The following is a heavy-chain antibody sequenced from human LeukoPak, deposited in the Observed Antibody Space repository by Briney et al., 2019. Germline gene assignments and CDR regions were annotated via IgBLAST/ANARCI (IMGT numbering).Heavy chain of an antibody. D-gene: IGHD5-18*01. J-gene: IGHJ4*02. CDR2: VSTSSSYI. V-gene: IGHV3-21*01. CDR3: ARDVGYSYALDY. Sequence: PGGSLRLSCAASGFTFSSYEMNWVRQAPGKGLEWVPFVSTSSSYIYYEDSVKGRFTISRDNAKNSLYLQMNSLRAEDTAVYYCARDVGYSYALDYWGQGTLVTVSS. CDR1: GFTFSSYE.